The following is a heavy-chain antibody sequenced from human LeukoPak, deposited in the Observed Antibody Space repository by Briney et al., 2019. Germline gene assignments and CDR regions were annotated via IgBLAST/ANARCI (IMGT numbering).Heavy chain of an antibody. Sequence: PSETLSLTCTVSGGSISSYYWSWIRQPPGEGLEWIGYIYYSGSTNYNPSLKSRVTISVDTSKSQFSLKLSSVTAADTAVYYCARLGGYGYFDYWGQGTLVTVSS. CDR2: IYYSGST. V-gene: IGHV4-59*01. J-gene: IGHJ4*02. CDR1: GGSISSYY. D-gene: IGHD5-12*01. CDR3: ARLGGYGYFDY.